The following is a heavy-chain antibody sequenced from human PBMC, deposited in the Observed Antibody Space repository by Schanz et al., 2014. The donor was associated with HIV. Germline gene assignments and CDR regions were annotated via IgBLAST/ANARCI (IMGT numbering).Heavy chain of an antibody. J-gene: IGHJ6*02. CDR2: ISYDGTNK. V-gene: IGHV3-30*18. Sequence: QVQLVESGGGVVQPGRSLRVSCAASGFTFNSYGMHWVRQAPGKGLEWVAVISYDGTNKYYADSVKGRFTISRDNSKNTLYLQMKSLRPEDRAVYYCAKDRNYYDNRYIGKGNYYYYYGMDVWGQGTTVTVSS. D-gene: IGHD3-22*01. CDR1: GFTFNSYG. CDR3: AKDRNYYDNRYIGKGNYYYYYGMDV.